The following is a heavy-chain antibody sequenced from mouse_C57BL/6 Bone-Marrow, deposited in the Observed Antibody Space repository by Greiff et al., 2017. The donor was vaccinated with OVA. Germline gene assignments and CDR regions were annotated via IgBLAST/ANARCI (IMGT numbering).Heavy chain of an antibody. D-gene: IGHD1-1*01. J-gene: IGHJ2*01. CDR1: GFTFTDYY. CDR3: ARYGALRFDY. CDR2: IRNKANGYTT. Sequence: EVTVVESGGGLVQPGGSLSLSCAASGFTFTDYYMSWVRQPPGKALEWLGFIRNKANGYTTEYSASVKGRFTISRDNSHSILYLQMNALRAEDSATYYCARYGALRFDYWGQGTTLTVSS. V-gene: IGHV7-3*01.